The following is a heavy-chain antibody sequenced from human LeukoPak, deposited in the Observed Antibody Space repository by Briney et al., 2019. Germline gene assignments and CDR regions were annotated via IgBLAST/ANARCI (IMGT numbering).Heavy chain of an antibody. D-gene: IGHD3-16*01. CDR3: ARDRGGYFQH. V-gene: IGHV3-23*01. J-gene: IGHJ1*01. Sequence: GGSLRLSCVVSGFTFSSFAMSWVRQAPGKGLEWVSGISGSGGSTYYADSVKGRVTISRDNSKNTLYLQMNSLRAEDTAVYYCARDRGGYFQHWGQGTLVTVSS. CDR2: ISGSGGST. CDR1: GFTFSSFA.